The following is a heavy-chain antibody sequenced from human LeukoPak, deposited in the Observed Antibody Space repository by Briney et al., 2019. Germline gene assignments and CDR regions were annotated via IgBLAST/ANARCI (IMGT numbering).Heavy chain of an antibody. Sequence: GGSLRLSCAASGFTFSSYGMHWVRQAPGKGLEWVAFIRYDGSNKYYADSVKGRFTISRDNSKNTLYLQMNSLRAEDTAVYYCAKDGSNDCSSTSCYRYYYYYYMDVWGKGTTVTVSS. CDR2: IRYDGSNK. V-gene: IGHV3-30*02. CDR1: GFTFSSYG. CDR3: AKDGSNDCSSTSCYRYYYYYYMDV. D-gene: IGHD2-2*01. J-gene: IGHJ6*03.